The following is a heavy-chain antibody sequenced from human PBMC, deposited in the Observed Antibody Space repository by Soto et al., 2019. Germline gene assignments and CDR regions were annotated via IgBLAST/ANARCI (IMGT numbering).Heavy chain of an antibody. CDR3: ARDPYSGSYSVAYFDY. CDR2: MWYDGSNK. CDR1: GFTFSSYG. V-gene: IGHV3-33*01. D-gene: IGHD1-26*01. J-gene: IGHJ4*02. Sequence: QVQLVESGGGVVQPGRSLRLSCAASGFTFSSYGLHWVREAPGKGLEWVAGMWYDGSNKYYADSVKGRFTISRDNSKNTLYLQMNSLRAEDTAVYYCARDPYSGSYSVAYFDYWGQGTLVTVSS.